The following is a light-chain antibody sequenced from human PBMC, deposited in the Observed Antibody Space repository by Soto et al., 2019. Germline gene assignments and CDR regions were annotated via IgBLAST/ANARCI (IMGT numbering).Light chain of an antibody. V-gene: IGKV3-11*01. J-gene: IGKJ1*01. CDR3: QHHSNWLWT. CDR1: QSVSGAD. CDR2: HAS. Sequence: EIVLTQSPATLSLSPGERATLSCRASQSVSGADLAWYQQKPGQAPRLLIYHASNRATGIPARFSGSGSGTDFTLTISSLEPEDFAIYYCQHHSNWLWTFGQGTKVDI.